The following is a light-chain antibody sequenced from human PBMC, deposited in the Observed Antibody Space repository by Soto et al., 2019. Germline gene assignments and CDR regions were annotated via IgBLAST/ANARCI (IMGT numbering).Light chain of an antibody. Sequence: QLVLTQSPSASASLGASVKLTCTLSSGHSNYAIAWHQQQPEKGPRYLMKLNSDGSHTKGDGIPDRFSGSSSGAERYLIISSVQFEDEADYYCQTWGTGWVFGGGTKLTVL. CDR3: QTWGTGWV. CDR1: SGHSNYA. V-gene: IGLV4-69*01. CDR2: LNSDGSH. J-gene: IGLJ3*02.